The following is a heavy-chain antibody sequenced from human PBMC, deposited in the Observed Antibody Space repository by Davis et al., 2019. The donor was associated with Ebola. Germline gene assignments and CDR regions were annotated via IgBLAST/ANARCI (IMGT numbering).Heavy chain of an antibody. V-gene: IGHV1-69*13. CDR3: ARGDYYDSSGYFNYFDY. Sequence: SVKVSCKASGGTFSSYAISWVRQAPGQGLEWMGGIIPIFGTANYAQKFQGRVTITADESTSTAYMELSSLRSEDTAVYYCARGDYYDSSGYFNYFDYWGQGTLVTVSS. D-gene: IGHD3-22*01. CDR1: GGTFSSYA. J-gene: IGHJ4*02. CDR2: IIPIFGTA.